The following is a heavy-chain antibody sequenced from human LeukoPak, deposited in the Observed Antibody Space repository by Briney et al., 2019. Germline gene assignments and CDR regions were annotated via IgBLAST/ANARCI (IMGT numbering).Heavy chain of an antibody. CDR3: VRGFYYGSSGYYLDY. D-gene: IGHD3-22*01. Sequence: PGGSLRLSCAASGFTVSYNYMSWVRQAPGKGLEWVSVIYSGGSTYYADSVKGRFTISRDNSKNTLYLQMNSLRAEDTAVYYCVRGFYYGSSGYYLDYWGQGTLVTVSS. V-gene: IGHV3-66*01. CDR1: GFTVSYNY. J-gene: IGHJ4*02. CDR2: IYSGGST.